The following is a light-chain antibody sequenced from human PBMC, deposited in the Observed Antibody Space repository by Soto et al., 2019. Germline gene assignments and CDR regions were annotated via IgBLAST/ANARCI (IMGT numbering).Light chain of an antibody. J-gene: IGLJ2*01. V-gene: IGLV2-14*03. CDR1: SSDVGGSTY. CDR2: DVS. Sequence: QSAPTQPASVSGSPGQSITISCTGTSSDVGGSTYVSWYQQHPGKAPKLIIYDVSNRPSGISNRFSGSKSGNTASLTISGLQAEDEADYYCSSYRSGSTLVFGGGTKLTVL. CDR3: SSYRSGSTLV.